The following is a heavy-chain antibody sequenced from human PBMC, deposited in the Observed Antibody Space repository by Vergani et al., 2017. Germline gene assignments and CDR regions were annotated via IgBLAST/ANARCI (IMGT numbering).Heavy chain of an antibody. D-gene: IGHD6-13*01. J-gene: IGHJ4*02. CDR1: GGSFSGYY. CDR2: INHSGST. V-gene: IGHV4-34*01. Sequence: QVQLQQWGAGLLKPSETLSLTCAVYGGSFSGYYWSWIRQPPGKGLEWIGEINHSGSTNYNPSLKSRVTISVDTSKNQFSLKLSSVTAADTAMYYCARKNSSSWYYFDYWGQGTLVTVSS. CDR3: ARKNSSSWYYFDY.